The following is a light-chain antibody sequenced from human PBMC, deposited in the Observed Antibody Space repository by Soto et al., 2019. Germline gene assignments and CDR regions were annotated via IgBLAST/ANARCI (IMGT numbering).Light chain of an antibody. CDR2: DAS. Sequence: EIVLTQSPATLSLSPGERATLSCRASQSVSSYLAWYQQKPGQAPRLLIYDASNRATGIPARCSGSGPGTDFTLTISSLEPEDFAVYYCQHRSNWPPLTFGGGTKVEIK. J-gene: IGKJ4*01. CDR1: QSVSSY. CDR3: QHRSNWPPLT. V-gene: IGKV3-11*01.